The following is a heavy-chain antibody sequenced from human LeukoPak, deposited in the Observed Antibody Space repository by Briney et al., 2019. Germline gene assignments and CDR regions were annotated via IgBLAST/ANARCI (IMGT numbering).Heavy chain of an antibody. V-gene: IGHV1-2*02. CDR3: AREEGEWFGELFLPFKY. CDR1: GYSFTSYW. J-gene: IGHJ4*02. D-gene: IGHD3-10*01. CDR2: INPNSGGT. Sequence: GESLKISCKGSGYSFTSYWIGWVRQATGQGLEWMGWINPNSGGTKYAQKFQGRVTMTRDTSINTAYMELSRLRSDDTAVYYCAREEGEWFGELFLPFKYWGQGTLVTVSS.